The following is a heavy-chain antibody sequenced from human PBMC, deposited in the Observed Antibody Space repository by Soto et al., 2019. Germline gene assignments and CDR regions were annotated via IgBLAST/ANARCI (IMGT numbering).Heavy chain of an antibody. J-gene: IGHJ3*02. Sequence: KASETLSLTCTVSSGSIGTYFWSWIRQPPGKGLEWIGYIYYSETTNHNPSLKSRVTIFLDTYKNQFSLRQSSVTAADTAVYYCARGRGGTYDAFDIWGQGTLVTVSS. CDR2: IYYSETT. V-gene: IGHV4-59*01. CDR1: SGSIGTYF. D-gene: IGHD1-26*01. CDR3: ARGRGGTYDAFDI.